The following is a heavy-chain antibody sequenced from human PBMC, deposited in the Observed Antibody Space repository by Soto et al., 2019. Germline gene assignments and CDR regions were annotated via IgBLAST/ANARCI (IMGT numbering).Heavy chain of an antibody. J-gene: IGHJ4*02. D-gene: IGHD3-16*01. CDR1: GFTFSSYA. V-gene: IGHV3-23*01. CDR2: ISGSGGST. Sequence: EVQLLESGGGLVQPGGSLRLSCAASGFTFSSYAMSWVRQAPGKGLQWVSAISGSGGSTYYADSVKGRFTISRDNSKNTLYLQMNSLRADDTAVYYCAKTGDLVPVWEELWGQGTLVTVSS. CDR3: AKTGDLVPVWEEL.